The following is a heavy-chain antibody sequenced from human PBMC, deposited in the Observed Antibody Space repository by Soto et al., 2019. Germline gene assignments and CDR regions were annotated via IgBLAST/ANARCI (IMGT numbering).Heavy chain of an antibody. V-gene: IGHV1-18*01. Sequence: QIHLVQSGGEVRKPGASVKVSCKASGYSFDSYGITWVRQAPGQGLEWMGWISENNGKADFAPKFQGGLTVTIDTSTSSSDMELRSLRPNDTAVYYCASGPGTSWHYYFDYWGQGTQVTVLS. CDR2: ISENNGKA. D-gene: IGHD2-2*01. CDR3: ASGPGTSWHYYFDY. J-gene: IGHJ4*02. CDR1: GYSFDSYG.